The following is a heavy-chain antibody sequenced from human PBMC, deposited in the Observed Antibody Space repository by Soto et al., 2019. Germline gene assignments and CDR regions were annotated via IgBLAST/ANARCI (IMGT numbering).Heavy chain of an antibody. CDR3: ARRYCSRADCYSDS. D-gene: IGHD2-2*01. V-gene: IGHV5-10-1*01. Sequence: PGESLKISCHGSGYTFFSFWIVWVRQVPGKGLEWVGRIDPGDSSATYSPTFQGHVTISADRSTRSAYLQWRSLRASDTAIYFCARRYCSRADCYSDSWGQGSLVT. CDR2: IDPGDSSA. CDR1: GYTFFSFW. J-gene: IGHJ4*02.